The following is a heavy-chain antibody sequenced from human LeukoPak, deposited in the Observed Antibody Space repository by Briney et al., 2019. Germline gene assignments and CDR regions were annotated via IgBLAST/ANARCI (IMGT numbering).Heavy chain of an antibody. CDR3: ARGWSGQFDY. V-gene: IGHV1-8*01. CDR1: GYTFTSFD. D-gene: IGHD2-8*02. CDR2: MNPNSGNT. Sequence: ASVKVSCKASGYTFTSFDINWVRQASGQGLEWMGGMNPNSGNTDYAQKFQGRVTMTRNTSISTAHMELSSLRSEDTAVYYCARGWSGQFDYWGQGTLVTVFS. J-gene: IGHJ4*02.